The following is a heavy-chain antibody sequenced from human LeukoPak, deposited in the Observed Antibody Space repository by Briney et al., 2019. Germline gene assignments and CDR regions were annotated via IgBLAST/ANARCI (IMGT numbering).Heavy chain of an antibody. Sequence: GGSLRLSCAASGFTFSTYAMNWVRQAPGKGLEWVSGIRGSGGNTYYADSVKGRFTISRDNSKNTLFLQVNSLRAEDTAVYYCAKVRTYFYHGLDVWGQGTTVTVSS. CDR3: AKVRTYFYHGLDV. CDR2: IRGSGGNT. CDR1: GFTFSTYA. V-gene: IGHV3-23*01. D-gene: IGHD1-14*01. J-gene: IGHJ6*02.